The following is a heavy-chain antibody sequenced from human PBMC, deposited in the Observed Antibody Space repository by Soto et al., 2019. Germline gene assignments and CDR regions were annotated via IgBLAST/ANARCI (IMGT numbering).Heavy chain of an antibody. V-gene: IGHV3-30-3*01. J-gene: IGHJ6*02. CDR3: AREYGSGSYYYYYGMDV. CDR1: GFTFSSYA. CDR2: ISYDGSNK. Sequence: GGSLRLSCAASGFTFSSYAMHWVRQAPGKGLEWVAVISYDGSNKYYADSVKCRFTITRDNSKNTLYLQMNSLRAEDTAVYYCAREYGSGSYYYYYGMDVWGQGTTVTVSS. D-gene: IGHD3-10*01.